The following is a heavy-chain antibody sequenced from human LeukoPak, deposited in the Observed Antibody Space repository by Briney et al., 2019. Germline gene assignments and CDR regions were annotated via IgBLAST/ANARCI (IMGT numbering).Heavy chain of an antibody. CDR1: GYTFSIYW. V-gene: IGHV5-51*01. Sequence: GESLKISCQGSGYTFSIYWIAWVRQMPEKGLEYMGIIHPGDSDTRYSPSFQGQVTMSVDKSTSTAYLQWGSLRASDSAIYYCARHRTWNDILNAFDIWGQGTMVTVPS. D-gene: IGHD1-1*01. J-gene: IGHJ3*02. CDR3: ARHRTWNDILNAFDI. CDR2: IHPGDSDT.